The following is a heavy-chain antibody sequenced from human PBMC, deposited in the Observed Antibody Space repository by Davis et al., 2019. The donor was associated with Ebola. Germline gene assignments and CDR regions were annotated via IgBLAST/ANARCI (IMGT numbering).Heavy chain of an antibody. CDR3: AKDLRSGSRWYFDS. V-gene: IGHV3-23*01. Sequence: PGGSLRLSCAASGFTFSIYAMSWVRQVPGKGLEWVSGISGSGDTTYYVDSVKGRFTISRDNSKYTLYLQMNSLRAEDMAVYYCAKDLRSGSRWYFDSWGQGTQVTVSS. CDR1: GFTFSIYA. J-gene: IGHJ4*02. CDR2: ISGSGDTT. D-gene: IGHD1-26*01.